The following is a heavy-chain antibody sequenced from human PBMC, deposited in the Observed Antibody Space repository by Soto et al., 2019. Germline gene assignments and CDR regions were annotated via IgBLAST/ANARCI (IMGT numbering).Heavy chain of an antibody. Sequence: SVTRTVADGSSSGYYWSRIRKPQGKGLEWIGYIYYSGSTNYNPSLKSRVTISVDTSKNQFSLKLSSVTAADTAVYYCARDQSSYYGSGSYNYYGMDVWGQGTTVTVSS. CDR2: IYYSGST. D-gene: IGHD3-10*01. CDR1: DGSSSGYY. CDR3: ARDQSSYYGSGSYNYYGMDV. V-gene: IGHV4-59*01. J-gene: IGHJ6*02.